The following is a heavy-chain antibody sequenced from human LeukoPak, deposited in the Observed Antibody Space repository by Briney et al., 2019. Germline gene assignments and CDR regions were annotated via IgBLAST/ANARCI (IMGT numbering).Heavy chain of an antibody. CDR3: ARGWFDP. Sequence: GGSLRLSCAASGFTFSSYGMHWVRQAPGKGLEWVAVIWYDGSNKYYADSVKGRFTISRDNSKNTLYLQMNGLRAEDTAVDCCARGWFDPWGQGTLVTVSS. J-gene: IGHJ5*02. CDR2: IWYDGSNK. CDR1: GFTFSSYG. V-gene: IGHV3-33*01.